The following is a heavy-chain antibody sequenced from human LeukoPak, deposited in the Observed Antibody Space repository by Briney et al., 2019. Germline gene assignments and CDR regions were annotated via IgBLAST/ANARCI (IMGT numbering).Heavy chain of an antibody. CDR3: ANGERPTGRFDY. CDR1: GFTFSSYA. J-gene: IGHJ4*02. V-gene: IGHV3-23*01. CDR2: ISGSGGST. Sequence: GGSLRLSCAASGFTFSSYAMSWVRQAPGKGLEWVSAISGSGGSTYYADSVKGRFTISRDNSKNTLYLQMNSLRAEDTAVYYCANGERPTGRFDYWGQGTLVTVSS. D-gene: IGHD7-27*01.